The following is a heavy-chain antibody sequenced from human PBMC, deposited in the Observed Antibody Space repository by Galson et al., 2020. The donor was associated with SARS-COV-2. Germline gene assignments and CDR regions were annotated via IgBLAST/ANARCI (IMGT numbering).Heavy chain of an antibody. CDR2: ISGSGGST. J-gene: IGHJ6*03. D-gene: IGHD2-2*01. Sequence: GESLKISCAASGFTFSSYAMSWVRQAPGKGLEWVSAISGSGGSTYSEDSVKGRFTISRDNSKNTLYLQMNSLRAEDTAVYYCAKGGRKEYCSSTSCYYYMDVWGKGTTVTVSS. CDR1: GFTFSSYA. CDR3: AKGGRKEYCSSTSCYYYMDV. V-gene: IGHV3-23*01.